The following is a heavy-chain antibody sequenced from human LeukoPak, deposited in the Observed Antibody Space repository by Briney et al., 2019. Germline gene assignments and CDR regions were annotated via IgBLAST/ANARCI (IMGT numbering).Heavy chain of an antibody. J-gene: IGHJ4*02. D-gene: IGHD6-19*01. V-gene: IGHV4-4*02. CDR3: ARASEYSSGWDFDY. Sequence: PSGTLSLTCAVSGGSISSSNWWSWVRQPPGKGLEWIGEIYHSGSTNYNPSLKSRVTISVDKSKNQFSLKLSSVTAADTAVYYCARASEYSSGWDFDYWGQGTLVTVSS. CDR1: GGSISSSNW. CDR2: IYHSGST.